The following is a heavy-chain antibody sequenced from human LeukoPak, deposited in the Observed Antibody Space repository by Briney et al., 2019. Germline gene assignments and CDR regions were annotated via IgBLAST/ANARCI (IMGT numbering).Heavy chain of an antibody. D-gene: IGHD7-27*01. V-gene: IGHV3-48*01. Sequence: PGGSLRLSCTASGFTFSTDSMNWVRQAPGKGLEWVSYVSSSSSTIYYSDSVKGRFTISRDNAKNSLYLQMNSLRAEDTAVYYCARDGAGDSLDYWGQGTLVTVSS. J-gene: IGHJ4*02. CDR1: GFTFSTDS. CDR2: VSSSSSTI. CDR3: ARDGAGDSLDY.